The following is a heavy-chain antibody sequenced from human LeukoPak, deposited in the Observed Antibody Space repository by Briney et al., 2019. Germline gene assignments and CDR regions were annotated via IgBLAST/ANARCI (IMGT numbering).Heavy chain of an antibody. J-gene: IGHJ4*02. CDR2: IYYSGST. CDR1: GGSISSYY. V-gene: IGHV4-59*08. D-gene: IGHD6-19*01. Sequence: SETLSLTCTVSGGSISSYYWRWIRQPPGKGLEWIGYIYYSGSTNYNPSLKSRVTISVDTSKDQFSLKLSSVTAADTAVYYCARGRLSRRGLLSSGWLGDYFDYWGQGTLVTVSS. CDR3: ARGRLSRRGLLSSGWLGDYFDY.